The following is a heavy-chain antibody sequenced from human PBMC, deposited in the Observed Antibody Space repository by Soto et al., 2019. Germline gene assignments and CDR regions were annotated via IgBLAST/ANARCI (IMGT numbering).Heavy chain of an antibody. V-gene: IGHV4-59*01. J-gene: IGHJ4*02. CDR1: GDSISSYY. Sequence: QVQLQESGPGLVKPSEALSLTCPDSGDSISSYYWSWVRQPPGKGLEWIGYIYYSGSTNYNPTLKSRVTISVDTSKNQFSLKLSSVTAADTAVYYCARSDGRYWGQGTLVTVSS. CDR3: ARSDGRY. CDR2: IYYSGST.